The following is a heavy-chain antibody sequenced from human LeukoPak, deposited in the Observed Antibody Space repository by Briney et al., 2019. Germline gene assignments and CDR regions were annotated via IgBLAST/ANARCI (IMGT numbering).Heavy chain of an antibody. Sequence: TGGSLRLSCAASGFTFSIYAMSWVRQAPGKGLEWVSTISDSGGGSTYYADSVKGRFTISRDNSKNTLYLQMNSLRAEDTAIYYCARRADDAFDIWGQGTMVTVSS. CDR2: ISDSGGGST. CDR1: GFTFSIYA. J-gene: IGHJ3*02. V-gene: IGHV3-23*01. CDR3: ARRADDAFDI.